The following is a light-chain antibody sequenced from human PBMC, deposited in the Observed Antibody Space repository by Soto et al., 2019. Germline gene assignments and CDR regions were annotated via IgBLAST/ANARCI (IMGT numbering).Light chain of an antibody. J-gene: IGLJ2*01. CDR3: QSYDSSLSVV. CDR2: DNI. Sequence: QSVLTQAPSVSGAPGQRVTIPCIGSSSNIGAGYEVHWYQQVPGTAPKLLIYDNINRPSGVPDRFSGSKSGTSASLAITGLQSEDEADYYCQSYDSSLSVVFGGGTKLTVL. V-gene: IGLV1-40*01. CDR1: SSNIGAGYE.